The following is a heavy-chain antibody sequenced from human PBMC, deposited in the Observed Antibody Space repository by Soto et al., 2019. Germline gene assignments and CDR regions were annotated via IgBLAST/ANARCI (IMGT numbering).Heavy chain of an antibody. V-gene: IGHV4-31*03. Sequence: QVQLQESGPGLLKPSQTLSLTCTVSGASISSGGHYWSWIRQHPGKGLAWLGYIHYSGRTNYSSSIKSRITISRDTSNTDYSLKLSSVTAGSTGVYYCAGHPFTPLGTGDWYFDLWGRGTLVPVSS. CDR3: AGHPFTPLGTGDWYFDL. CDR1: GASISSGGHY. CDR2: IHYSGRT. D-gene: IGHD1-1*01. J-gene: IGHJ2*01.